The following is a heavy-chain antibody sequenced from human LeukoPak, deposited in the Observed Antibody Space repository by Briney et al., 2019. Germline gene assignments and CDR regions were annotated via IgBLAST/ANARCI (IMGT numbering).Heavy chain of an antibody. Sequence: ASVKVSCKASGYTFTSYGISWVRQAPGQGLEWMGWISAYNGNTNYAQKLQGRVTMTTDTSTSTAYMELRSLRSDDTAVYYCAREWHGSSSDWFDPWGQGTLVTVSS. CDR1: GYTFTSYG. CDR3: AREWHGSSSDWFDP. CDR2: ISAYNGNT. D-gene: IGHD6-13*01. V-gene: IGHV1-18*01. J-gene: IGHJ5*02.